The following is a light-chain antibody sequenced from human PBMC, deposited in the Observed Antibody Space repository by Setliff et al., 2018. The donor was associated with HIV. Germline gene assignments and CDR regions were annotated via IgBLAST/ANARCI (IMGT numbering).Light chain of an antibody. V-gene: IGLV2-14*03. CDR1: SSDVGTYNF. J-gene: IGLJ1*01. Sequence: QSALTQPASVSGSPGQSITISCTGTSSDVGTYNFVSWYQQHPGKGPKLMIYDVSNRPSGVSNRFSGSKSGNTASLTISGLQAADEADYYCSSYTSSTPLYVFGSGTKVTVL. CDR2: DVS. CDR3: SSYTSSTPLYV.